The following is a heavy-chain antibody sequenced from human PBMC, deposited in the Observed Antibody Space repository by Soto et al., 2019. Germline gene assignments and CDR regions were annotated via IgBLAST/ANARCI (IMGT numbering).Heavy chain of an antibody. D-gene: IGHD2-15*01. Sequence: PSDTLSLTCTVSGGSISSYYWSWIRQPPGKGLEWIGYIYYSGSTNYNPSLKSRVTISVDTSKNQFSLKLSSVTAADTAVYYCARRHGGPLAYCGQGSLVTVSS. V-gene: IGHV4-59*08. CDR2: IYYSGST. CDR3: ARRHGGPLAY. J-gene: IGHJ1*01. CDR1: GGSISSYY.